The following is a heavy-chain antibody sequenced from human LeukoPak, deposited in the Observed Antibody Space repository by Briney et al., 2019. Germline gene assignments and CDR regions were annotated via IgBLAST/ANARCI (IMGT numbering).Heavy chain of an antibody. CDR2: IKQDGSEI. Sequence: PGGSLRLSCAASGFMFRSYWMTWVRQSPGKGLEWVANIKQDGSEINYLDSVRGRFTISRDDARNSLYLQMSSLTVEDTAVYYCARDKSIPHLDAFDIWGQGTMVTVS. D-gene: IGHD2-2*02. J-gene: IGHJ3*02. CDR1: GFMFRSYW. CDR3: ARDKSIPHLDAFDI. V-gene: IGHV3-7*05.